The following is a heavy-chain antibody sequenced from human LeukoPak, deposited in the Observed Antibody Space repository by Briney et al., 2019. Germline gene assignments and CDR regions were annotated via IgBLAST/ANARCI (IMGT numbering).Heavy chain of an antibody. D-gene: IGHD6-13*01. CDR3: AKLWQQLPPVNFDY. CDR1: GFTFSSYG. V-gene: IGHV3-30*02. Sequence: GGSLRLSCAASGFTFSSYGMHWVRQAPGKGLGWVAFIRYDGSNKYYADSVKGRFAISRDNSKNTLYLQMNSLRAEDTAVYYCAKLWQQLPPVNFDYWGQGTLVTVSS. J-gene: IGHJ4*02. CDR2: IRYDGSNK.